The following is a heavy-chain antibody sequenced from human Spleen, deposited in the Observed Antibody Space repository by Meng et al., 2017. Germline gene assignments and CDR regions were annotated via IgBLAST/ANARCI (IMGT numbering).Heavy chain of an antibody. D-gene: IGHD5-18*01. CDR1: GGSISSGGYY. J-gene: IGHJ4*02. CDR2: IYYSGTT. Sequence: QVQLQESGPGLVKPSQTLSLTCTVSGGSISSGGYYWNWIRHHPGKGLEWIGYIYYSGTTYYNPSLKSRVTMSVETSKNQFSLKLSSVTAADTAVYYCARGLTKRGIQLWFAGFDYWGQGTLVTVSS. V-gene: IGHV4-31*03. CDR3: ARGLTKRGIQLWFAGFDY.